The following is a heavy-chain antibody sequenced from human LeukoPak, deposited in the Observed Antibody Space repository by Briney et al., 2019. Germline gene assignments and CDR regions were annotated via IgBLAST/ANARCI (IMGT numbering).Heavy chain of an antibody. J-gene: IGHJ4*02. CDR1: GFTFSSYG. CDR2: ISYDGSNK. V-gene: IGHV3-30*03. D-gene: IGHD4-23*01. CDR3: ARDELGGLTLFDY. Sequence: GGSLRLFCAASGFTFSSYGMHWVRQAPGKGLEWVAVISYDGSNKYYADSVKGRFTISRDNSKNTLYLQMNSLRAEDTAVYYCARDELGGLTLFDYWGQGTLVTVSS.